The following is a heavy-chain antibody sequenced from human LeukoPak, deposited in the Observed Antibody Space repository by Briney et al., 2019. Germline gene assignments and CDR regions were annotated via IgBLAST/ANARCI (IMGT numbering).Heavy chain of an antibody. CDR3: ARAEVAGYCSSTSCLYFDY. D-gene: IGHD2-2*01. CDR2: IIPIFGTA. J-gene: IGHJ4*02. CDR1: GGTFSSYA. V-gene: IGHV1-69*01. Sequence: SVKVSCKASGGTFSSYAISWVRQAPGQGLEWMGGIIPIFGTANYAQKFQGRVTITADESTSTAYMELSSLRSEDTAVYYCARAEVAGYCSSTSCLYFDYWGQGTLVTASS.